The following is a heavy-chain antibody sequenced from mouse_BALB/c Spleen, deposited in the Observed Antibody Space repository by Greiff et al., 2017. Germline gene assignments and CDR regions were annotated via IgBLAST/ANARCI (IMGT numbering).Heavy chain of an antibody. CDR1: GFTFSSFG. D-gene: IGHD1-1*01. CDR2: ISSGSSTI. Sequence: EVKLLESGGGLVQPGGSRKLSCAASGFTFSSFGMHWVRQAPEKGLEWVAYISSGSSTIYYADTVKGRFTISRDNPKNTLFLQMTSLRSEDTAMYYCARYSTTEYFDVWGAGTTVTVSS. V-gene: IGHV5-17*02. CDR3: ARYSTTEYFDV. J-gene: IGHJ1*01.